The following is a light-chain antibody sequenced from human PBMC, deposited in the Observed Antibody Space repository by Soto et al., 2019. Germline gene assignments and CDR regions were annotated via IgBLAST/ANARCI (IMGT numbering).Light chain of an antibody. V-gene: IGKV1-12*01. CDR3: LQDINYPWT. CDR2: AAS. CDR1: QAVSTW. J-gene: IGKJ1*01. Sequence: DIQMTQSPSFVSASVGDRVTITCRASQAVSTWLAWYQQKPGDAPKLLIYAASTLQSGVPSRFSGSGSGTDFTLTIRSLQPEDFATYYCLQDINYPWTFGQGTKVDIK.